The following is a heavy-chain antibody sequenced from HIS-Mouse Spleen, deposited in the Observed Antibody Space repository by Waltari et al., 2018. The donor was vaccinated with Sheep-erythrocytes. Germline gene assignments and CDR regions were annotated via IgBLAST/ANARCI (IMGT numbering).Heavy chain of an antibody. CDR3: AGGLVRGALDAFDI. Sequence: QLQLQESGPGLVKPSETLSLTCTVSGGSISSSSYYWGWIRQPPGKGLEWIGSIKYSGRTYYNPSRKSRVTISVDTSKNQFSLKLSSVTAADTAVYYCAGGLVRGALDAFDIWGQGTMVTVSS. D-gene: IGHD3-10*01. V-gene: IGHV4-39*07. CDR2: IKYSGRT. CDR1: GGSISSSSYY. J-gene: IGHJ3*02.